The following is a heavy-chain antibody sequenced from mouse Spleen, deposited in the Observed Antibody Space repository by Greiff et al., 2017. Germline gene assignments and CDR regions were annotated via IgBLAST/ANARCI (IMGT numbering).Heavy chain of an antibody. V-gene: IGHV1-76*01. CDR2: IYPGSGNT. Sequence: VQLQQSGAELVRPGASVKLSCKASGYTFTDYYINWVKQRPGQGLEWIARIYPGSGNTYYNEKFKGKATLTAEKSSSTAYMQLSSLTSEDSAVYFCAIYYGSSPFDYWGQGTTLTVSS. J-gene: IGHJ2*01. CDR3: AIYYGSSPFDY. CDR1: GYTFTDYY. D-gene: IGHD1-1*01.